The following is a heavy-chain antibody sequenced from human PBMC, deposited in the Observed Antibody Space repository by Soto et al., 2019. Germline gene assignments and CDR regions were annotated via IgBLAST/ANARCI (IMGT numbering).Heavy chain of an antibody. Sequence: GESLKISCKGSGYSFSHYWIAWVRQTPGKGLEWMGLIYPGDSDTRYSPSFQGQVTISADKSITTAYLQWSSLKASDTAIYYCARDTFSGDSSGPHYWGHGTLVTVSS. J-gene: IGHJ4*01. D-gene: IGHD3-22*01. CDR1: GYSFSHYW. CDR3: ARDTFSGDSSGPHY. CDR2: IYPGDSDT. V-gene: IGHV5-51*01.